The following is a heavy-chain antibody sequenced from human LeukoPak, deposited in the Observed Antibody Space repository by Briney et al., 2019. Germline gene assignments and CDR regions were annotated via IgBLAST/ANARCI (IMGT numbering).Heavy chain of an antibody. D-gene: IGHD5-24*01. CDR3: ATANRDDFDY. CDR2: ISSSGSTI. CDR1: GFTFSDYY. Sequence: GGSLRLSCAASGFTFSDYYMSWIRQAPGKGLEWVSYISSSGSTIYCADSVKGRFTISRDNAKNSPYLQMNSLRAEDTAVYYCATANRDDFDYWGQGTLVTVSS. J-gene: IGHJ4*02. V-gene: IGHV3-11*04.